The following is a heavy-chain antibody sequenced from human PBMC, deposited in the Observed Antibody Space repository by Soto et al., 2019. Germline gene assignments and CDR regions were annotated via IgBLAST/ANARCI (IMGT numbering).Heavy chain of an antibody. CDR2: IYYSGST. V-gene: IGHV4-39*01. Sequence: ISGCRGSNKKPPGKGLEWIGSIYYSGSTYYNPSLKSRVTISVDTSKNQFSLKLSSVTAADTAVYYCARWVFVVVPAAMLGFDYWGQGTLVTVSS. J-gene: IGHJ4*02. CDR3: ARWVFVVVPAAMLGFDY. D-gene: IGHD2-2*01. CDR1: ISGC.